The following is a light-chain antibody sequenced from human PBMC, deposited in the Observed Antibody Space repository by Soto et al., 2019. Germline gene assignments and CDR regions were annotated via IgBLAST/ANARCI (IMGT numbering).Light chain of an antibody. CDR1: QSVSNNY. Sequence: EVVLTQSPGTLSLTRGESATLSCRASQSVSNNYFAWYQQKPGQAPRLLIFGSSDRATGIPDRFSGSGSGTDFTLTISRLEPEDFAVYYCQQYGSSPPYTFGQGTKLEIK. J-gene: IGKJ2*01. CDR3: QQYGSSPPYT. V-gene: IGKV3-20*01. CDR2: GSS.